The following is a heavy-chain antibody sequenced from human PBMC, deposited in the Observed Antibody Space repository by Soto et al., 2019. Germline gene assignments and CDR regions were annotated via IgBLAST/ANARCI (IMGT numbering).Heavy chain of an antibody. CDR2: IYWNDDK. J-gene: IGHJ4*02. D-gene: IGHD3-22*01. CDR3: AHHSSSYYYDSSGYYYPDY. Sequence: SGPKLVNTTQTLTLTCTFSGFSLRTSGVGVGWIRQPPGKALEWLALIYWNDDKRYRPSLKSRLTITKDTSKNQGVLTMTNMDPVDKATYYCAHHSSSYYYDSSGYYYPDYWGQGALVTVSS. V-gene: IGHV2-5*01. CDR1: GFSLRTSGVG.